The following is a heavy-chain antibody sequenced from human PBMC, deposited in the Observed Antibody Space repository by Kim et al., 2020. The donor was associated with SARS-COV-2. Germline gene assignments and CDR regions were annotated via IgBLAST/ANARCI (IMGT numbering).Heavy chain of an antibody. J-gene: IGHJ6*02. Sequence: ASVKVSCKASGYTFTSYAISWVRQAPGQGLEWMGWISAYNGNTNYAQKLQGRVTMTTDTSTSTAYMELRSLRSDDTAVYYCESGYSSGWWKLDYYGMDVWGQGTTVTVSS. V-gene: IGHV1-18*01. CDR1: GYTFTSYA. D-gene: IGHD6-19*01. CDR2: ISAYNGNT. CDR3: ESGYSSGWWKLDYYGMDV.